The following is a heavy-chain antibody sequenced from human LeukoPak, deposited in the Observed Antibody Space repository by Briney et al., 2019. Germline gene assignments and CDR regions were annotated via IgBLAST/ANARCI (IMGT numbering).Heavy chain of an antibody. J-gene: IGHJ4*02. D-gene: IGHD3-16*02. V-gene: IGHV4-34*01. Sequence: SETLSLTCAVYGGSFSGYYWSWIRQPPGKGLEWIGEINHSGSTNYNPSLKSRVTISVDTSKNQFSLKLSSVTAADTAVYYCARGRAHIVWDHWGQGTLVTVSS. CDR1: GGSFSGYY. CDR2: INHSGST. CDR3: ARGRAHIVWDH.